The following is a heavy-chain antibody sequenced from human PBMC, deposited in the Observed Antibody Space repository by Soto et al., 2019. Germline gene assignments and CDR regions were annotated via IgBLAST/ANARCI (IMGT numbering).Heavy chain of an antibody. V-gene: IGHV1-3*01. Sequence: VQLAQSGAEVKKPGASVKVSCQASGYRFTKYDIHWVRQAPGKRLEWMGWVNGGNENTKSSQKFRGVTTITWNTAASSVYMELSSLRSEDTALYFCATQSPDYANRDFDYWGQGTLGTVSS. D-gene: IGHD4-17*01. CDR3: ATQSPDYANRDFDY. J-gene: IGHJ4*02. CDR2: VNGGNENT. CDR1: GYRFTKYD.